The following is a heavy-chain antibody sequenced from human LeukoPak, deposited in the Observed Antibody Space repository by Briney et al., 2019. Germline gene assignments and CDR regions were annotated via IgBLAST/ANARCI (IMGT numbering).Heavy chain of an antibody. CDR2: IGSSSSSM. V-gene: IGHV3-21*01. J-gene: IGHJ4*02. Sequence: AGSLRLSCAASGFTFSSYSMNWVRQAPGKGLEWVSSIGSSSSSMYYTDSVKGRFTISRDNAKNSLYLQMNSLRAEDTAVYYCARENLEGFDYWGQGTLVTVSS. CDR1: GFTFSSYS. CDR3: ARENLEGFDY.